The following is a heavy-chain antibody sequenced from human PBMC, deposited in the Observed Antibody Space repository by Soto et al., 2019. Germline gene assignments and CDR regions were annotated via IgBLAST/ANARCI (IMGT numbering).Heavy chain of an antibody. J-gene: IGHJ6*02. D-gene: IGHD2-15*01. CDR2: ISYDGSNK. Sequence: GSLRLSCAASGFTFSSYGMHWVRQAPGKGLEWVAVISYDGSNKYYADSVKGRFTISRDNSKNTLYLQMNSLRAEDTAVYYCAKAVVTRQYYYYGMDVWGQGTTVTVSS. CDR1: GFTFSSYG. V-gene: IGHV3-30*18. CDR3: AKAVVTRQYYYYGMDV.